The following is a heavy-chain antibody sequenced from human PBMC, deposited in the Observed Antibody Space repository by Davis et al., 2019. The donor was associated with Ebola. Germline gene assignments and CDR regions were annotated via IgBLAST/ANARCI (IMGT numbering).Heavy chain of an antibody. Sequence: SVKVSCKASGYTFTSYGISWVRQAPGQGLEWMGGIIPTFGTANYAQKFQGRVTITSDESPSTASMELRSLTSEDTAVYYCARDAPAYYGEGTWFDPWGQGTLVTVSS. D-gene: IGHD4-17*01. CDR3: ARDAPAYYGEGTWFDP. V-gene: IGHV1-69*13. CDR1: GYTFTSYG. CDR2: IIPTFGTA. J-gene: IGHJ5*02.